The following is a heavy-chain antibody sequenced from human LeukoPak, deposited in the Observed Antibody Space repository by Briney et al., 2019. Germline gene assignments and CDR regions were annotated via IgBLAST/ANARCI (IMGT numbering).Heavy chain of an antibody. CDR2: INPNSGGT. CDR3: ARACTIFGVAIDAFDI. CDR1: GYTFTGYY. J-gene: IGHJ3*02. D-gene: IGHD3-3*01. Sequence: ASVKVSCKASGYTFTGYYMHWVRQAPGQGLEWMGWINPNSGGTNYAQKFQGWVTMTRDTSISTAYMELSRLRSDDTAVYYCARACTIFGVAIDAFDIWGQGTLVTVSS. V-gene: IGHV1-2*04.